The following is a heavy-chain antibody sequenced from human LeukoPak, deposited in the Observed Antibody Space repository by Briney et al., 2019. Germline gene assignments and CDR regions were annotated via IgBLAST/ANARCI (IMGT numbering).Heavy chain of an antibody. CDR2: VSGSGGST. Sequence: GGSLRLSCAASGFTFSSYAMSWVRQAPGKGLEWVSAVSGSGGSTYYADSVKGRFTISRDNSKNTLYLQMNSLRAEDTAVYYCAKDRPIAVAGYYFDYWGQGTLVTVSS. V-gene: IGHV3-23*01. CDR1: GFTFSSYA. CDR3: AKDRPIAVAGYYFDY. D-gene: IGHD6-19*01. J-gene: IGHJ4*02.